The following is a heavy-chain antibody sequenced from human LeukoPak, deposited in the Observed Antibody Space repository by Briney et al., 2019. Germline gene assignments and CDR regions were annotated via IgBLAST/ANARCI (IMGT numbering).Heavy chain of an antibody. CDR3: ARGNSGYDSGYYYYYMDV. J-gene: IGHJ6*03. CDR1: GFTFSDYY. CDR2: ISSSASTI. D-gene: IGHD5-12*01. Sequence: GGSLRLSCAASGFTFSDYYMSWIRQAPGKGLEWVSYISSSASTIYYANSLQGRFTISRDNAKNSLFLQMNSLRAEDTAVYYCARGNSGYDSGYYYYYMDVWGKGTTVTVSS. V-gene: IGHV3-11*04.